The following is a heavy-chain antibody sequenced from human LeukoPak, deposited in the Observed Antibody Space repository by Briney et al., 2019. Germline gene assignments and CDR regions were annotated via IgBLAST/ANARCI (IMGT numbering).Heavy chain of an antibody. Sequence: ASVKVSCKASGYTFTDYYMHWVRQAPGQGLEWMGIINPSGGSTSYAQKFQGRVTMTRDMSTSTVHMELSSLRSEDTAVYYCARDLRTIAVAGIGAFDIWGQGTMVTVSS. D-gene: IGHD6-19*01. J-gene: IGHJ3*02. V-gene: IGHV1-46*01. CDR1: GYTFTDYY. CDR2: INPSGGST. CDR3: ARDLRTIAVAGIGAFDI.